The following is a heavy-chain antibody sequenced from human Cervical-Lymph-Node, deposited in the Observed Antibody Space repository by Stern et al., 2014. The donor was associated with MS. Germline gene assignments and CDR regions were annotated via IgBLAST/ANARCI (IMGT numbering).Heavy chain of an antibody. Sequence: EVQLVESGAEVKKPGESLRISCKGSGYSFTSYWISWVGQMPGKGLEGRGRIDPSDSYTNSSPSFQGHVTISADKSISTAYLQWSSLKASDTAMYYCARRCSRRIDAFDIWGQGTMVTVSS. CDR2: IDPSDSYT. CDR1: GYSFTSYW. CDR3: ARRCSRRIDAFDI. J-gene: IGHJ3*02. D-gene: IGHD2-15*01. V-gene: IGHV5-10-1*01.